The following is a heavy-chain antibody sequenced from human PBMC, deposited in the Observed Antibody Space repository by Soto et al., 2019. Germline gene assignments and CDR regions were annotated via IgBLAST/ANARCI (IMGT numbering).Heavy chain of an antibody. CDR2: INPSGGGT. V-gene: IGHV1-46*01. Sequence: QVQLVQSGAEVKKPGASVKVSCKASGYTFTSYYVHWVRQAPGQGLEWMGIINPSGGGTSYAQKFQGRATMTRDTSTSRVYMELSSLGSEDTAVYYCARIAAAGQRDDAFDICGQGTMVTVSS. J-gene: IGHJ3*02. D-gene: IGHD6-13*01. CDR1: GYTFTSYY. CDR3: ARIAAAGQRDDAFDI.